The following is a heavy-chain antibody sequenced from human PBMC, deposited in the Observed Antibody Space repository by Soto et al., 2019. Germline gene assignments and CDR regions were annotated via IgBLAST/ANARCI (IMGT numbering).Heavy chain of an antibody. V-gene: IGHV2-5*02. J-gene: IGHJ5*02. CDR1: GFSLSTSGVG. CDR3: AHRRLVTYYHDRTPGRFDP. CDR2: IYWDDDK. D-gene: IGHD3-22*01. Sequence: QITLKESGPTLVKPTQTLTLTCTFSGFSLSTSGVGVGWIRQPPGKALEWLALIYWDDDKRYSPSLKSRLTITKDTSKNQVVLTMTNMDPVDTATYYCAHRRLVTYYHDRTPGRFDPWGQGTLVTVSS.